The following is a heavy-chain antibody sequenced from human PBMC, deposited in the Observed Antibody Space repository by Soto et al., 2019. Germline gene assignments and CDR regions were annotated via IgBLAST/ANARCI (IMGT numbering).Heavy chain of an antibody. Sequence: GASVKVSCKVSGYTLTELSMHWVRQAPGKGLEWMGGFDPEDGETIYAQKFQGRVTMTEDTSTDTAYMELSSLRSEDTAVYYCATDLSSSWSNWFDPWGQGTLVTVSS. J-gene: IGHJ5*02. D-gene: IGHD6-13*01. CDR2: FDPEDGET. V-gene: IGHV1-24*01. CDR1: GYTLTELS. CDR3: ATDLSSSWSNWFDP.